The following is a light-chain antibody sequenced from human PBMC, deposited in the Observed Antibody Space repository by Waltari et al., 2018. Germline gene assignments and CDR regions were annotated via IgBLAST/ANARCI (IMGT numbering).Light chain of an antibody. J-gene: IGLJ1*01. CDR3: HSFTDSNTFNFV. V-gene: IGLV2-14*01. Sequence: QSALTQPASVSGSPGQSITISCPGTTHDVGRYNYVSWYQHLPGNAPKLIIFGGSHRPSGVSNRFSGSKSGSTASLTISGLRADDAGDYYCHSFTDSNTFNFVFGPGTTVIVL. CDR2: GGS. CDR1: THDVGRYNY.